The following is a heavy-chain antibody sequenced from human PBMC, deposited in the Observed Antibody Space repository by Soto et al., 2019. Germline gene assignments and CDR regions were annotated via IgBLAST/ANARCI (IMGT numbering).Heavy chain of an antibody. CDR3: ARGQYYGSGSYYSTARPYYYYYGMDV. D-gene: IGHD3-10*01. J-gene: IGHJ6*02. V-gene: IGHV4-34*01. Sequence: PSETLSLTCAVYGGSFSGYYWSWIRQPPGKGLEWIGEINHSGSTNYNPSLKSRVTISVDTSKNQFSLKLSSVTAADTAVYYCARGQYYGSGSYYSTARPYYYYYGMDVWGQGTTVT. CDR1: GGSFSGYY. CDR2: INHSGST.